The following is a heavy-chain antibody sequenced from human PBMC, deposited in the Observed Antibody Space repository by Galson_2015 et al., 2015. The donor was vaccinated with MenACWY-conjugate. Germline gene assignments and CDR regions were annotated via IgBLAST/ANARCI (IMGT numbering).Heavy chain of an antibody. V-gene: IGHV3-7*03. CDR1: GFTFSRYW. CDR2: IKQDGSEK. CDR3: GTTIFGQWLIDF. D-gene: IGHD6-19*01. Sequence: CLRLSCAASGFTFSRYWMSWVRQAPGKGLEWVANIKQDGSEKYYGDSVKDRFTISRDNADNSLYLQLNSLRAEDTAVYYCGTTIFGQWLIDFWGQGTLVTVSS. J-gene: IGHJ4*02.